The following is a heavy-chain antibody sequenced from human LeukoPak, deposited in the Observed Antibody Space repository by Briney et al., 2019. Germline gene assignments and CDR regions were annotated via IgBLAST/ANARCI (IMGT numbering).Heavy chain of an antibody. CDR2: IYYGGST. D-gene: IGHD2/OR15-2a*01. J-gene: IGHJ4*02. CDR3: ARNSVDYFDY. V-gene: IGHV4-59*01. Sequence: SETLSLTCTVSGGSISSYYWSWIRQPPGKGLEWIGYIYYGGSTNYNPSLKSRVTISVDTSKNQFSLKLSSVTAADTAVYYCARNSVDYFDYWGQGTLVTVSS. CDR1: GGSISSYY.